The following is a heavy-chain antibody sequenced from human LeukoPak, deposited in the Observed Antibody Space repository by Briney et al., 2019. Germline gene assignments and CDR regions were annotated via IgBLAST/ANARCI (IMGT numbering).Heavy chain of an antibody. D-gene: IGHD6-19*01. CDR2: IFYSGST. Sequence: SETLSLTCTLSGGSISNYYWSGIRQPPGKGLEWIGYIFYSGSTNYNPSLKSRVTISVDTSKNQFSLKLSSVTAADTAVYYCARVGQWPAFDSWGQGTLVTVSS. CDR1: GGSISNYY. V-gene: IGHV4-59*01. CDR3: ARVGQWPAFDS. J-gene: IGHJ4*02.